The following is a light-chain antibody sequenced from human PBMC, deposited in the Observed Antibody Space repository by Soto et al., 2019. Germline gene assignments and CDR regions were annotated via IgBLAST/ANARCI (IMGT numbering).Light chain of an antibody. CDR3: QQLNNYPRT. CDR2: TAS. Sequence: DIQITQSPSFLSASIGDRVTITCRASQDISSYLAWYQLKPGKAPKLLISTASTLQSGVPSRFSGSGSGTEFTLTISSLQPEDFATYYCQQLNNYPRTFGQGTKVDIK. V-gene: IGKV1-9*01. CDR1: QDISSY. J-gene: IGKJ1*01.